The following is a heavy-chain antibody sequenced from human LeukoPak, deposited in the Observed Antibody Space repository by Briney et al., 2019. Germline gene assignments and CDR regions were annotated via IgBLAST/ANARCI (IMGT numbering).Heavy chain of an antibody. V-gene: IGHV3-9*01. CDR3: AKDLYTYSLQYFHH. D-gene: IGHD2-2*02. J-gene: IGHJ1*01. CDR1: GFTLDVYA. Sequence: GGSLRLSCAASGFTLDVYAMHWVRQAPGQGLEWVSGVSWKSGTIAYADSVRGRFIISRDNAKNSLYLQMNSLRPEDTALYYCAKDLYTYSLQYFHHWGQGTLVTVSS. CDR2: VSWKSGTI.